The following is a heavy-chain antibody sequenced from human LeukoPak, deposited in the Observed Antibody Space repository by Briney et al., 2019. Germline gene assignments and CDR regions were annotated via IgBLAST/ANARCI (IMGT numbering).Heavy chain of an antibody. CDR1: GFAFDDYA. J-gene: IGHJ4*02. Sequence: GRSLRLSCAASGFAFDDYAMHWVRQAPGKGLEWVSGISWNSGSIGYADSVKGRFTISRDNAKNSLYLQMNSLRAEDTALYYCAKAGAYDSSGSFDYWGQGTLVTVSS. CDR2: ISWNSGSI. CDR3: AKAGAYDSSGSFDY. D-gene: IGHD3-22*01. V-gene: IGHV3-9*01.